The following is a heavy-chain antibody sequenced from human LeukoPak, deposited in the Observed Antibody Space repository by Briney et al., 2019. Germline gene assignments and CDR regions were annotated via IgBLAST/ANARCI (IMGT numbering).Heavy chain of an antibody. D-gene: IGHD3-10*01. V-gene: IGHV4-59*08. Sequence: SETLSLTCTVSGGSISSYYWSWIRQPPGKGLEWIGSIHYSGSTTYNPSLKSRVTISVDTSKNQFSLKLSSVTAADTAVYYCARGKPTKRITMVRGVIILPDYWGQGTLVTVSS. CDR1: GGSISSYY. CDR2: IHYSGST. CDR3: ARGKPTKRITMVRGVIILPDY. J-gene: IGHJ4*02.